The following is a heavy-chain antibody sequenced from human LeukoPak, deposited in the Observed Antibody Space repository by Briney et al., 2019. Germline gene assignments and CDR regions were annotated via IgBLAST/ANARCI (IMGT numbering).Heavy chain of an antibody. V-gene: IGHV1-2*02. CDR1: GYTFTGYY. J-gene: IGHJ6*03. Sequence: GASVKVSCKASGYTFTGYYMHWVRQAPGQGLEWMGWINPNSGGTNYAQKFQGRVTMTRDTSISTAYMELSRLRSDDTAVYYCARVEAAVRGAYYYYYMGVWGKGTTVTISS. D-gene: IGHD3-10*01. CDR3: ARVEAAVRGAYYYYYMGV. CDR2: INPNSGGT.